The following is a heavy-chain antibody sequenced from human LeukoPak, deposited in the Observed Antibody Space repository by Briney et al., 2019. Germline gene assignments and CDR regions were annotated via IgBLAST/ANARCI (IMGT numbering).Heavy chain of an antibody. CDR2: IYTSGST. Sequence: SETLSLTCTVSGGSLSSYYWSWIRQPAGKGLEWIGRIYTSGSTNYNPSLKSRVTMSVDTSKNQSSLKLSSVTAADTAVYYCARDSSSMGFYYYYYMDVWGKGTTVTVSS. CDR3: ARDSSSMGFYYYYYMDV. J-gene: IGHJ6*03. CDR1: GGSLSSYY. V-gene: IGHV4-4*07. D-gene: IGHD6-6*01.